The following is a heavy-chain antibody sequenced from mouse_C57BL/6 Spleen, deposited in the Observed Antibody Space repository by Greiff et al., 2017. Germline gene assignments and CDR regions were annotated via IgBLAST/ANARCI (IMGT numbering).Heavy chain of an antibody. CDR3: ARKDSNYDDGFAY. CDR1: GYTFTSYW. CDR2: IYPASGST. D-gene: IGHD2-5*01. Sequence: QVQLQQPGAELVKPGASVKMSCKASGYTFTSYWMTWVKQRPGQGLEWIGGIYPASGSTNYNEKFKGKATLTVDTSSSTAYMQLSSLTSEDSAVYYCARKDSNYDDGFAYWGQGTLVTVSS. J-gene: IGHJ3*01. V-gene: IGHV1-55*01.